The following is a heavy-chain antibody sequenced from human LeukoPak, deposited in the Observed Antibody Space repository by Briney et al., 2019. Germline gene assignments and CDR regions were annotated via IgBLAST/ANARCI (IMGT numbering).Heavy chain of an antibody. CDR1: GGSISSYY. CDR2: IYTSGST. CDR3: ARTIGSYYPSFDY. J-gene: IGHJ4*02. D-gene: IGHD1-26*01. V-gene: IGHV4-4*09. Sequence: SETLSLTCTVSGGSISSYYWSWIRQPPGKGPEWIGYIYTSGSTNYNPSLKSRVTISVDTSKNQFSLKLSSVTAADTAVYYCARTIGSYYPSFDYWGQGTLVTVSS.